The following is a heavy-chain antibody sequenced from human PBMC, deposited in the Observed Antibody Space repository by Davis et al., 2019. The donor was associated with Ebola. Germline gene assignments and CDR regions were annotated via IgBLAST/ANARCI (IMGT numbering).Heavy chain of an antibody. Sequence: LSLTCAASGFTFSNAWMSWVRQAPGKGLEWVGRIKSKTDGGTTDYAAPVKGRFTISRDDSKNTLYLQMNSLKTEDTAVYYCAKDGDSREIDYWGQGTLVTVSS. V-gene: IGHV3-15*01. CDR3: AKDGDSREIDY. CDR1: GFTFSNAW. J-gene: IGHJ4*02. CDR2: IKSKTDGGTT. D-gene: IGHD3-22*01.